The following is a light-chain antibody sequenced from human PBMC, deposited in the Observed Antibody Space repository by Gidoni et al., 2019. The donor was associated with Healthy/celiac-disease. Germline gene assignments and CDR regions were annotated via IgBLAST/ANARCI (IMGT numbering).Light chain of an antibody. CDR1: QSISSH. J-gene: IGKJ1*01. CDR3: QQSYSTPPT. Sequence: QQTHGPSALSASVGYRVSITSRASQSISSHLNGYQQKPGKAPKLLIYAASSLQSGIPYRFSGSGSGTDFTLTISSLQPEDFATYYCQQSYSTPPTFGQXTKVEIK. CDR2: AAS. V-gene: IGKV1-39*01.